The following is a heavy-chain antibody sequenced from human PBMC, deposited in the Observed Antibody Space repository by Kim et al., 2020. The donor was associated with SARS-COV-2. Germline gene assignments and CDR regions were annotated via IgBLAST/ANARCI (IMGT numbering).Heavy chain of an antibody. V-gene: IGHV1-18*01. CDR3: ARDDGITIFGVVIYSSNPHLDY. J-gene: IGHJ4*02. CDR1: GYTFTSYG. D-gene: IGHD3-3*01. CDR2: ISAHNGNT. Sequence: ASVKVSCKASGYTFTSYGISWVRQAPGQGLEWMGWISAHNGNTNYAQKLQGRVTMTTDTSTSAAYMELRSLTSDDTAVYYCARDDGITIFGVVIYSSNPHLDYWGQGTLVTVSS.